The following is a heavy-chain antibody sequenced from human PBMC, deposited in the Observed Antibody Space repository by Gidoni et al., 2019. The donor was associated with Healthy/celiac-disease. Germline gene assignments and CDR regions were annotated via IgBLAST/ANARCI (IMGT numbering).Heavy chain of an antibody. CDR3: ARAWECQLPRVDY. Sequence: QVQLQQWGAGLLKPSEPLSLTCAVYGRSFSGYSWSWIRQPPGKGLEWIGEINHSGSTNYNPSLKSRVTISVDTSKNQFSLKLSSVTAADTAVYYCARAWECQLPRVDYWGQGTLVTVSS. J-gene: IGHJ4*02. CDR2: INHSGST. V-gene: IGHV4-34*01. D-gene: IGHD2-2*01. CDR1: GRSFSGYS.